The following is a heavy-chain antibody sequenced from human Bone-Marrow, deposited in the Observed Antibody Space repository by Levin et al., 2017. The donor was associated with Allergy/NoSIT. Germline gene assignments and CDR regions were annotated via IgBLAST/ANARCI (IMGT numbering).Heavy chain of an antibody. CDR1: GYTFTGYY. D-gene: IGHD3-9*01. CDR3: ARDGLRYFDWLLNQDDAFDI. J-gene: IGHJ3*02. CDR2: INPNSGGT. V-gene: IGHV1-2*06. Sequence: VASVKVSCKASGYTFTGYYMHWVRQAPGQGLEWMGRINPNSGGTNYAQKFQGRVTMTRDTSISTAYMELSRLRSDDTAVYYCARDGLRYFDWLLNQDDAFDIWGQGTMVTVSS.